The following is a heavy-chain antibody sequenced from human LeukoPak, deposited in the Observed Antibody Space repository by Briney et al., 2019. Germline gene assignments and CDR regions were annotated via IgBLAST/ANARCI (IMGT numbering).Heavy chain of an antibody. V-gene: IGHV4-59*08. CDR2: INYSGST. CDR1: GGSLTRYH. D-gene: IGHD6-13*01. CDR3: ARVSIAAAGNYYYYGMDV. Sequence: SETLSLTCTVSGGSLTRYHWGWIRQPPGKGLEWIGYINYSGSTNYSPSLESRVTISLDTSKNQFSLQLSSVTAADTAVYYCARVSIAAAGNYYYYGMDVWGRGTTVTVSS. J-gene: IGHJ6*02.